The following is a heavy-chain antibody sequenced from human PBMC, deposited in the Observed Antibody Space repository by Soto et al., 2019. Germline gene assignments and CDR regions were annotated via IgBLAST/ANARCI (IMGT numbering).Heavy chain of an antibody. CDR1: GFTFSDYF. CDR2: ISTSGHTI. D-gene: IGHD2-15*01. J-gene: IGHJ4*02. V-gene: IGHV3-11*01. Sequence: QVQLVDSGGNLVKPGGSLRLSCAASGFTFSDYFMSWVRQTPGRGLEWISYISTSGHTIYADSVKGRFTISRDNAKNSLYLQMNSVRAEDTAVYYCGRLGGYCGDNNCYWGYFDYWGRGTLVTVSS. CDR3: GRLGGYCGDNNCYWGYFDY.